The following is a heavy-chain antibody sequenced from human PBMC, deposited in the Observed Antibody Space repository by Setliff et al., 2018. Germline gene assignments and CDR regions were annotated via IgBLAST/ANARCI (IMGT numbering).Heavy chain of an antibody. J-gene: IGHJ5*02. V-gene: IGHV1-18*01. D-gene: IGHD1-7*01. CDR2: IITSTGKT. Sequence: ASVKVSCKASGYTFTNFGFHWLRQAPGQGLEWMAMIITSTGKTSYAQKFQGRVIMTTDTSTNTAYMELRSLTSDDTAVYYCARDRSRGPNYFDPWGQGTLVTVSS. CDR3: ARDRSRGPNYFDP. CDR1: GYTFTNFG.